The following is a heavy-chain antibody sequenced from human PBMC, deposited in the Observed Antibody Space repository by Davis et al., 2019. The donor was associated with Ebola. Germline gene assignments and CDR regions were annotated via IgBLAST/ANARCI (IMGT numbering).Heavy chain of an antibody. CDR2: INHSGST. J-gene: IGHJ4*02. CDR1: GGSFSGFY. Sequence: MPSETLSLTCAVYGGSFSGFYWSWISQPPGKGLEWIGEINHSGSTNYNPSLKSRVTMSVDTSKNQFSLKLSSVTAADTAVYYCARGRNIVVVTAILNYWGQGTLVTVSS. CDR3: ARGRNIVVVTAILNY. D-gene: IGHD2-21*02. V-gene: IGHV4-34*01.